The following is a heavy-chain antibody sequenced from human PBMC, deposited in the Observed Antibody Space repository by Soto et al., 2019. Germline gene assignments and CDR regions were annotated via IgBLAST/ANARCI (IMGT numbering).Heavy chain of an antibody. CDR2: ISSSSRTI. CDR3: ARDSRGFGSI. Sequence: GGSLRLSCAASGFTFSSYSMNWVRQAPGKGLEWVSYISSSSRTIYYADSVKGRFTISRDNAKNSLYLQMNSLRAEDTAVYYCARDSRGFGSIWGQGTMVTVSS. V-gene: IGHV3-48*01. D-gene: IGHD3-16*01. J-gene: IGHJ3*02. CDR1: GFTFSSYS.